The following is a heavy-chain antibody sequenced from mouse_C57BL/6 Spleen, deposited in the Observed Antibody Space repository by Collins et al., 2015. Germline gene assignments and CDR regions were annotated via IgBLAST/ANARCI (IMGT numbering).Heavy chain of an antibody. D-gene: IGHD2-3*01. J-gene: IGHJ4*01. CDR2: IWGDGST. CDR3: ARDYDGYSHAMDF. V-gene: IGHV2-6-7*01. Sequence: QVQLKESGPGLVAPSQSLSITCTVSGFSLTGYGVNWVRQPPGKGLEWLGLIWGDGSTDYNSALNSRLSISKDNSKSRVFLKMNSLQTDDTARYYCARDYDGYSHAMDFWGQGTSVTVSS. CDR1: GFSLTGYG.